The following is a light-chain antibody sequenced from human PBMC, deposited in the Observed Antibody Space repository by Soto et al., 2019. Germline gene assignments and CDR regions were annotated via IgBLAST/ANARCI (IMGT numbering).Light chain of an antibody. CDR1: QSISSSY. V-gene: IGKV3-20*01. Sequence: EIVLTQSPCTLSLSPGERATLSCRASQSISSSYLAWYQQKPGQAPRLLIYGASSRAADIPDRFSGSGSGTDFTLTISRLEPEDFAIYYCQEYRYSRTFGQGTKVEIK. J-gene: IGKJ1*01. CDR2: GAS. CDR3: QEYRYSRT.